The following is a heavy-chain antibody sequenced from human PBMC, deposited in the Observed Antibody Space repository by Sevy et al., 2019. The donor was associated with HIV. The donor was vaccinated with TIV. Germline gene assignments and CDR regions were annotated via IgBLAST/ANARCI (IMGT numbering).Heavy chain of an antibody. Sequence: SETQSLTCAVYGGSFSGYYWSWIRQPPGKGLEWIGEINHSRSTNYNPSLKSRVTISVDTSKNQFSLKLSSVTAADTAVYYCARGEGDLTIWGQGTLVTVSS. V-gene: IGHV4-34*01. CDR3: ARGEGDLTI. CDR2: INHSRST. CDR1: GGSFSGYY. J-gene: IGHJ4*02. D-gene: IGHD3-3*01.